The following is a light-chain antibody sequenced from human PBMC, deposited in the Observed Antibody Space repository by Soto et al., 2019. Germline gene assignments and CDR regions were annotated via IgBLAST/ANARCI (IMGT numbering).Light chain of an antibody. V-gene: IGKV3-20*01. Sequence: EIVLTQSPGTLSLSPGERATLSCSASQSVAANYLAWYQQKRGQSPRLLIYDASTRATGIPARFSGSGSGTEFNLTISSLQPEDFATYYCQQYNSFIWTFGQGTKVDIK. CDR2: DAS. CDR3: QQYNSFIWT. CDR1: QSVAANY. J-gene: IGKJ1*01.